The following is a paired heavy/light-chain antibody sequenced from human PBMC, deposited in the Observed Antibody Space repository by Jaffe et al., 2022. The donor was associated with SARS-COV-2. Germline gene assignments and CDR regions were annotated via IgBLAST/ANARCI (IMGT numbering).Heavy chain of an antibody. V-gene: IGHV3-7*01. Sequence: EVQLVESGGGLVQPGGSLRLSCAASGFTFSSYWMSWVRQAPGKGLEWVANIKQDGSDKNFLDTVKGRFTISRDNAKNSLYLQMNSLRAEETAVYYCARHRTDWGYAIDIWGQGAMVIVSS. J-gene: IGHJ3*02. D-gene: IGHD7-27*01. CDR3: ARHRTDWGYAIDI. CDR2: IKQDGSDK. CDR1: GFTFSSYW.
Light chain of an antibody. CDR3: MQAVQTPRT. CDR1: QSLLHSNGYTY. J-gene: IGKJ1*01. V-gene: IGKV2-28*01. Sequence: DIVMTQSPLSLPVTPGEPASISCRSSQSLLHSNGYTYLEWYLQKPGQSPQLLIYLGSNRASGVPDRFSGSGSGTDFTLKISRVEAEDVGVYYCMQAVQTPRTFGQGTKVEIK. CDR2: LGS.